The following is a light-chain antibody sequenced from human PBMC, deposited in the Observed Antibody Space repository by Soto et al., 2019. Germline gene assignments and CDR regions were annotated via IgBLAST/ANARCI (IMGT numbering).Light chain of an antibody. CDR3: SSYISSSTLV. CDR2: EVS. CDR1: SSDVGAYNY. J-gene: IGLJ1*01. Sequence: QSVLTQPASVSGSPGQSITISCTGTSSDVGAYNYVSWYQQHPGKAPNLMIYEVSNRPSGVSNRFSGSKSGNTASLTISGLQAEDEADYYCSSYISSSTLVFGTGTKVTVL. V-gene: IGLV2-14*01.